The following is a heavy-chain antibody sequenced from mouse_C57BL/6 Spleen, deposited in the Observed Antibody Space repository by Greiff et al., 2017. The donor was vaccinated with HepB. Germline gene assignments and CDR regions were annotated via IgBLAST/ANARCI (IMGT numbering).Heavy chain of an antibody. Sequence: VQLQQSGAELAKPGASVKLSCKASGYTFTSYWTHWVKQRPGQGLEWIGYINPSSGYTKYNQKFKDKATLTADKSSSTAYMQLSSRTYEDSAVYYCARSGNYHYWYFDVSGTGTTVTVSS. CDR2: INPSSGYT. V-gene: IGHV1-7*01. J-gene: IGHJ1*03. CDR1: GYTFTSYW. D-gene: IGHD2-1*01. CDR3: ARSGNYHYWYFDV.